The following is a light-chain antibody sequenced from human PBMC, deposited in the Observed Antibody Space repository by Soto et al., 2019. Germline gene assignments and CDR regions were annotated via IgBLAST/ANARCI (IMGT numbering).Light chain of an antibody. Sequence: DIQMTQSPSTLSASVGERVTITCGASQTIRSWLAWYQQKPGTAPKFLIYDSSTLESGVPSRFSGSGSGTEFTLTISSLQPDDFATYYCQQLNSYSLTFGGGTKVDI. CDR3: QQLNSYSLT. V-gene: IGKV1-5*01. CDR1: QTIRSW. CDR2: DSS. J-gene: IGKJ4*01.